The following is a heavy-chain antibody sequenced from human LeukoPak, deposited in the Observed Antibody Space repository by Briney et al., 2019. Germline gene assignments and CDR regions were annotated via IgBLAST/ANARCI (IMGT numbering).Heavy chain of an antibody. Sequence: PSETLSLTCTVAGDSISSGDYYWSWIRQPPGRGLEWIGYIYCSGSTYYNPSLKSRVTISVDTSKNQFSLKLSSVTAADTAVYYCASGLWFGELNIWGQGTMATVSS. CDR2: IYCSGST. V-gene: IGHV4-30-4*08. CDR1: GDSISSGDYY. D-gene: IGHD3-10*01. CDR3: ASGLWFGELNI. J-gene: IGHJ3*02.